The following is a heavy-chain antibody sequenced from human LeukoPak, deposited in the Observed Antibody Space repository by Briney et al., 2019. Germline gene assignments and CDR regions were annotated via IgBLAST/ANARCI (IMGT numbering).Heavy chain of an antibody. J-gene: IGHJ4*02. Sequence: GGSLRLSCAASGFTVSNNYMSWVRQAPGKGLEWVSVIYRDGGTYYADSVKGRFTISRDNSKNTLYLQMNSLRAEETAVYYCARFTVIVGFDYWGQGTLVTVSS. D-gene: IGHD3-22*01. V-gene: IGHV3-53*01. CDR1: GFTVSNNY. CDR2: IYRDGGT. CDR3: ARFTVIVGFDY.